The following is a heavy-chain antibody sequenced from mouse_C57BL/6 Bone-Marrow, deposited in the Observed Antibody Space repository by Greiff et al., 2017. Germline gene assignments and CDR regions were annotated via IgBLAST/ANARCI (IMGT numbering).Heavy chain of an antibody. Sequence: QVQLQQPGAELVKPGASVKLSCKASGYTFTSYWMHWVKQRPGQGLEWIGMIHPNSGSTNYNEKFKSKATLTVDNSSSTAYMQLSSLTSEYSAVYYCARHGGAWFAYGGQGTLVTVSA. CDR3: ARHGGAWFAY. CDR2: IHPNSGST. V-gene: IGHV1-64*01. D-gene: IGHD1-1*02. CDR1: GYTFTSYW. J-gene: IGHJ3*01.